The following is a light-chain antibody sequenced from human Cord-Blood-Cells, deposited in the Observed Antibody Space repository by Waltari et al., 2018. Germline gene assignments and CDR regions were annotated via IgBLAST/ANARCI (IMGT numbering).Light chain of an antibody. V-gene: IGKV3-20*01. CDR2: GAS. J-gene: IGKJ4*01. Sequence: IVLTQSPGTLSLSPGERATLSCRASQSVSSSYLAWYQQKPGQAPRLLIYGASSRATGIPERFSGSGSGTDFTLTISRLEPEDFAVYYCQQYGSSPPPVGGGTKVEIK. CDR3: QQYGSSPPP. CDR1: QSVSSSY.